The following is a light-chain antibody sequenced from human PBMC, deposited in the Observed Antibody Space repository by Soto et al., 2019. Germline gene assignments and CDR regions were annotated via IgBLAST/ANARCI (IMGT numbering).Light chain of an antibody. J-gene: IGLJ2*01. Sequence: QAVLTQPPSVSGAPGQTVTIPCSGSSSNIGAGYDVHWYQQVPGAAPKLLIYANANRPSGVPDRFSGSKSGTSASLAITGLQADDEADYYCQSYDRSLTGSIFGGGTKLTVL. CDR2: ANA. CDR1: SSNIGAGYD. CDR3: QSYDRSLTGSI. V-gene: IGLV1-40*01.